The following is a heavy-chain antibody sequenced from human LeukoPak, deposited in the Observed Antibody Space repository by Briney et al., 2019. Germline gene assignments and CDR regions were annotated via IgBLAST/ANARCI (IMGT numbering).Heavy chain of an antibody. D-gene: IGHD2-15*01. J-gene: IGHJ4*02. CDR3: ARIVVGGPDY. CDR1: GFTFSSYS. CDR2: ISSSSSTI. V-gene: IGHV3-48*01. Sequence: GGSLRLSCAASGFTFSSYSMNWVRQTPGKGLEWVSYISSSSSTIYYADSVKGRFTISRDNAKNSLYLQMNSLRAEDTAVYYCARIVVGGPDYWGQGTLVNVSS.